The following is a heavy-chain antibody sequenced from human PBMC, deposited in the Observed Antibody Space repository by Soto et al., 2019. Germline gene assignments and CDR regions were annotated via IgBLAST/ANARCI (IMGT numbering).Heavy chain of an antibody. V-gene: IGHV1-18*01. CDR1: CYSFSSYD. CDR2: ISAYNGNT. Sequence: QVQLVQSGAEVKKPGASVKVSCVASCYSFSSYDISWVRQTPGQGLEWVGRISAYNGNTNDAQRVQGRVTMTTDISTTTAYMELSSLRSDDTAVYYCARGGTYNGYDYDAEDNCGKSTLVTVSS. J-gene: IGHJ1*01. D-gene: IGHD5-12*01. CDR3: ARGGTYNGYDYDAEDN.